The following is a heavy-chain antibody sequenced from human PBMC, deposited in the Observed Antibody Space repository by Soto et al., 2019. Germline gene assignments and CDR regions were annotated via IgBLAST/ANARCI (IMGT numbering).Heavy chain of an antibody. CDR2: ISAYNGNT. CDR1: GYTFTSYG. J-gene: IGHJ5*02. V-gene: IGHV1-18*01. D-gene: IGHD2-2*01. CDR3: ARGGDCSSTSCYPEYNWFDP. Sequence: ASVKVSCKASGYTFTSYGISWVRQAPGQGLEWMGWISAYNGNTNYAQKLQGRVTMTRDTSISTAYMELSRLRSDDTAVYYCARGGDCSSTSCYPEYNWFDPWGQGTLVTVSS.